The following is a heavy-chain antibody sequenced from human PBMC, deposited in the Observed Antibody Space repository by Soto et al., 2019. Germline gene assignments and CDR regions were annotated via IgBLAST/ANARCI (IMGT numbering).Heavy chain of an antibody. CDR3: TTDAAQHDNVGYWYDGAY. Sequence: EVQLVESGGGLVEPGGSLRLSCAASGFTFANAWMSWVRQCPGKGLEWVGLIKHTSTSGTAEYAVPVKDRFTISRDDSKNTLYLHLNSLKSEDTAIYYCTTDAAQHDNVGYWYDGAYWGQGALVTVSS. CDR2: IKHTSTSGTA. D-gene: IGHD3-22*01. CDR1: GFTFANAW. J-gene: IGHJ4*02. V-gene: IGHV3-15*07.